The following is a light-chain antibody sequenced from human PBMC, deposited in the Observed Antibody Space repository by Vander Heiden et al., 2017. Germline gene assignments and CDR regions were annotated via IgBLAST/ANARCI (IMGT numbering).Light chain of an antibody. J-gene: IGKJ1*01. CDR3: QQYNSYSTT. CDR1: QSISSW. Sequence: DIQMPQSPSTLSASVGDRVTITCRASQSISSWLAWYQQKPGKAPKLLIYKASSLESGVPSRFSGSGSGTEFTLTISSLQPDDFATYYCQQYNSYSTTFGQGTKVEIK. V-gene: IGKV1-5*03. CDR2: KAS.